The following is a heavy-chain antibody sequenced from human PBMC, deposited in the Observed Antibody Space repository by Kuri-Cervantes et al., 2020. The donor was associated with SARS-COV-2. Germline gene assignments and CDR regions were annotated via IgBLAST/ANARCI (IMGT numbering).Heavy chain of an antibody. CDR2: INPNSGGT. Sequence: ASVKVSCKASGYTFTGYYMHWVRQAPGQGLEWMGWINPNSGGTNYAQKFQGRVTMTRDTSISTAYMELSRLRSEDTAVYYCARVGYDFWSGPNWFDPWGQGTLVTVFS. D-gene: IGHD3-3*01. J-gene: IGHJ5*02. CDR3: ARVGYDFWSGPNWFDP. V-gene: IGHV1-2*02. CDR1: GYTFTGYY.